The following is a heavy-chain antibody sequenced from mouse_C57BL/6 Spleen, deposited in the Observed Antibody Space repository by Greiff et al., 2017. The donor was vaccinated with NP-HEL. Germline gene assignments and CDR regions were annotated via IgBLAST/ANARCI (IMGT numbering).Heavy chain of an antibody. D-gene: IGHD1-1*01. Sequence: QVQLQQSGAELVKPGASVKMSCKASGYTFTTYPIEWMKQNHGKSLEWIGNFHPYNDDTKYNEKFKGKATLTVEKSSSTVYWELSRLTSDDSAVYYCARHYYGSSYYAMDYWGQGTSVTVSS. CDR1: GYTFTTYP. J-gene: IGHJ4*01. CDR2: FHPYNDDT. V-gene: IGHV1-47*01. CDR3: ARHYYGSSYYAMDY.